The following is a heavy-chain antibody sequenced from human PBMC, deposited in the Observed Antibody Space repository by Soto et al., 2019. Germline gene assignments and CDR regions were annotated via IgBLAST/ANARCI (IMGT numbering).Heavy chain of an antibody. D-gene: IGHD3-22*01. CDR1: GFTFSSYT. CDR3: AREYSLAVVAPVY. Sequence: QVQLVESGGGLVQPGRSLRLSCAASGFTFSSYTMHWVRQTPGKGLERVAVISHDGSDKYYADSVKGRFTISRDNSKNTLYLQMNSLRREDTSVYYCAREYSLAVVAPVYWGQGILVTVSS. CDR2: ISHDGSDK. V-gene: IGHV3-30*04. J-gene: IGHJ4*02.